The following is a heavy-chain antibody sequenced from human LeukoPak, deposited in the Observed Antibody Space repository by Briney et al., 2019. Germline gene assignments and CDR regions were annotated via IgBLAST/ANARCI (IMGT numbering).Heavy chain of an antibody. CDR3: AKIGAASPFDY. Sequence: GGSLRLSCAASTFTFSSYAMHWVRQAPGKGLEWVTVISYDGSNKYYADSVKGRFTISRDNSKNTLYLQMNSLRAEDTAVYYCAKIGAASPFDYWGQGTLVTVSS. CDR2: ISYDGSNK. CDR1: TFTFSSYA. D-gene: IGHD6-13*01. V-gene: IGHV3-30*04. J-gene: IGHJ4*02.